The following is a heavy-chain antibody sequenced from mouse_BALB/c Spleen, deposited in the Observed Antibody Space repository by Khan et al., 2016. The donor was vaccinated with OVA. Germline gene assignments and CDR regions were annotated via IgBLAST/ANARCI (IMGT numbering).Heavy chain of an antibody. CDR2: INPTSGYT. CDR3: ARDRIDY. J-gene: IGHJ2*01. V-gene: IGHV1-7*01. CDR1: GYTFTSYW. Sequence: QVQLQQSGAELAKPGASVKMSCTASGYTFTSYWMNWIKQRPGQGLEWIGYINPTSGYTDYHQKFKDKATLTADKSSSTAYMQLSSLTSDDSAVYYCARDRIDYWGQGTALTVSS.